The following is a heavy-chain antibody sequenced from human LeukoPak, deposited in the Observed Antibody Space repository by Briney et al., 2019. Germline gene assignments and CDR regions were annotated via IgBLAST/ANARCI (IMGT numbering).Heavy chain of an antibody. CDR1: GFTFSSYA. CDR2: ISGSGGST. Sequence: GGSLRLSCAASGFTFSSYAMSWVRQAPGKGLEWVSAISGSGGSTYYADSVKGRFTISRDNSKNTLYLQMNSLRAEDTAVYYCAKEEAGTMIVVVISSFDYWGQGTLVTVSS. J-gene: IGHJ4*02. V-gene: IGHV3-23*01. CDR3: AKEEAGTMIVVVISSFDY. D-gene: IGHD3-22*01.